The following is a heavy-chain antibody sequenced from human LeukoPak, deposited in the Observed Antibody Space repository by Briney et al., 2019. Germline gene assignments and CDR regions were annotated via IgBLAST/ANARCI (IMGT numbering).Heavy chain of an antibody. CDR1: GFTASSHY. CDR3: ARDRVDLGLRGNYYYYMDV. Sequence: GGSLRLPCAASGFTASSHYMSWVRQAPGKGPEWVSVIHSGGDTYYADSVKGRFTIYRDNSKNTVYLQMNSLRAEDTAVYYCARDRVDLGLRGNYYYYMDVWGKGTTVTVS. V-gene: IGHV3-66*01. CDR2: IHSGGDT. D-gene: IGHD2-15*01. J-gene: IGHJ6*03.